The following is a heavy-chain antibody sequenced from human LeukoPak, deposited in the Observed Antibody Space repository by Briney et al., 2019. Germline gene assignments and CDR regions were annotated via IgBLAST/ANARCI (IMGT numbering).Heavy chain of an antibody. J-gene: IGHJ4*02. CDR3: AREGHGYNRY. V-gene: IGHV4-59*01. D-gene: IGHD5-24*01. CDR1: GGSISSYY. Sequence: SETLSLTCTVSGGSISSYYWSWIRQPPGKGLEWIGYIYYSGSTNYNPSLKSRVTISVDTSKNQFSLKLSSVTAADTAVYYCAREGHGYNRYWGQGTLVTVSS. CDR2: IYYSGST.